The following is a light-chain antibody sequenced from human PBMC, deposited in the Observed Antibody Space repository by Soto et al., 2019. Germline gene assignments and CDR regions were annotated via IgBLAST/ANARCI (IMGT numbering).Light chain of an antibody. J-gene: IGKJ2*01. V-gene: IGKV1-33*01. CDR3: QQYDNLPGYT. CDR2: DAS. Sequence: DIPMTQSPSSLSASVGDRVTITCQASQHISKNLNWYQQKPGKAPKLPIYDASNLETGVPSRFSGSGSGTDFTFTISSLQPEDIATYYCQQYDNLPGYTFGQGTKLEIK. CDR1: QHISKN.